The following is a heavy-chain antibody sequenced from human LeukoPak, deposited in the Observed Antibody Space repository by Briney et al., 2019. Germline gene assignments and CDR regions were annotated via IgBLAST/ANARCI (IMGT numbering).Heavy chain of an antibody. D-gene: IGHD3-9*01. J-gene: IGHJ4*02. V-gene: IGHV3-23*01. CDR3: AKSNDWSGMYYFDY. CDR2: ISGSDGST. CDR1: GFTFSSFA. Sequence: GGSLRLSCAASGFTFSSFAMSWVRQAPGKGLEWVSTISGSDGSTYYADSVKGRFTISRDNSKNTLYLQMNSLRAEDTALYYCAKSNDWSGMYYFDYWGQGSLVTVSS.